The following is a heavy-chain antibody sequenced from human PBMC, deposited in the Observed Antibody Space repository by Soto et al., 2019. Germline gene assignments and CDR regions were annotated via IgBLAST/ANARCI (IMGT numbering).Heavy chain of an antibody. D-gene: IGHD3-16*02. CDR3: ARAANYDYVWGSYRPGAFDI. V-gene: IGHV3-33*01. CDR1: GFTFSSYG. CDR2: IWYDGSNK. J-gene: IGHJ3*02. Sequence: GGSLRLSCAASGFTFSSYGMHWVRQAPGKGLEWVAVIWYDGSNKYYADSVKGRFTISRDNSKNTLYLQMNSLRAEDTAVYYCARAANYDYVWGSYRPGAFDIWGQGTMVTVSS.